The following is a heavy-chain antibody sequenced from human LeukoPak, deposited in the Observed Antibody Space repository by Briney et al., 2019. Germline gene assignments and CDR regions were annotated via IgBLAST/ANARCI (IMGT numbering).Heavy chain of an antibody. CDR3: TSDPNGDYVGAFDM. J-gene: IGHJ3*02. CDR1: GLSLSNYA. CDR2: ITGSGYT. V-gene: IGHV3-23*01. Sequence: PGGSLRLSCAASGLSLSNYALTWVRQAPGQGLEWVSSITGSGYTYYADSVKGRFTISRDNSKNTPFLQMNSMRAEDTALYYCTSDPNGDYVGAFDMWGPGTLVTVSS. D-gene: IGHD4-17*01.